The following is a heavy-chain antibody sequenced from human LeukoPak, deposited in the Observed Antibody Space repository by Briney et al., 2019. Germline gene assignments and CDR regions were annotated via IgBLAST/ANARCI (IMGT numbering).Heavy chain of an antibody. CDR1: GYTFTSYD. CDR3: ARGYSSGWGYYYYGMDV. J-gene: IGHJ6*02. D-gene: IGHD6-19*01. Sequence: ASVKVSCKASGYTFTSYDINWVRQATGQGLEWMGWMNPNSGNTGYAQKFQGGVTMTRNTSISTAYMELSSLRSEDTAVYYCARGYSSGWGYYYYGMDVWGQGTTVTVSS. CDR2: MNPNSGNT. V-gene: IGHV1-8*01.